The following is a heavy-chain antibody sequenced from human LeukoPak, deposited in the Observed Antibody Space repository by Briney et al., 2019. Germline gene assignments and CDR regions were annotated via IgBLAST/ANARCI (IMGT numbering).Heavy chain of an antibody. CDR3: ARSPFSEAYCDY. CDR2: INHSGST. CDR1: GGSVSSGSY. D-gene: IGHD2-21*01. Sequence: PSETLSLTCAVSGGSVSSGSYWSWIRQPPGKGLEWIGEINHSGSTNYNPSLKSRVTISVDTSKNQFSLKLSSVTAADTAVYYCARSPFSEAYCDYWGQGTLVTVSS. J-gene: IGHJ4*02. V-gene: IGHV4-34*01.